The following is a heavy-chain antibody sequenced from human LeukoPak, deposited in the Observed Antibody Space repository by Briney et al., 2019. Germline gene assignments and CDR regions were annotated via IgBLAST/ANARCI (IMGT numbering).Heavy chain of an antibody. CDR3: AREEIRSWFDP. CDR1: GISISSYY. CDR2: IYYTGAT. J-gene: IGHJ5*02. Sequence: SETLSLTCTFSGISISSYYWSWIRQPPGKGLEWIGNIYYTGATNYNPSLKSRVTISVDTSKNQFSLKLSSVTAADTAVYYCAREEIRSWFDPWGQGALVTVSS. D-gene: IGHD5-24*01. V-gene: IGHV4-59*01.